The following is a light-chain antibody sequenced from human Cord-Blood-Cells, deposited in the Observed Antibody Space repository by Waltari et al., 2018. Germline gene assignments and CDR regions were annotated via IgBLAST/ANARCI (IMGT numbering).Light chain of an antibody. CDR3: QQYDNLLT. Sequence: DIQMTQSPSSLSASVGDRVTITCQASQDISNYLNWYQQKPGKAPKLLIYDASNLETGVPSRFSGSGSGTDFTFNISSLQPEDIATYYCQQYDNLLTFGQGTKLEIK. V-gene: IGKV1-33*01. CDR2: DAS. CDR1: QDISNY. J-gene: IGKJ2*01.